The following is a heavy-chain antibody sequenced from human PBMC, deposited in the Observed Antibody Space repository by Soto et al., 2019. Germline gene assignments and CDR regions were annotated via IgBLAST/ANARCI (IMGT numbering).Heavy chain of an antibody. CDR2: IYWDDDK. J-gene: IGHJ6*02. V-gene: IGHV2-5*02. Sequence: QITLKESGPTLVKPTQTLTLTCTFSGFSLSTSGVGVGWIRQPPGKALEWLALIYWDDDKRYSPSLKSRLTITKDTSKHQLVLTMTNMDPVDTATYYCAHSPPSTGDTFYYYGMDVWGQGTTVTVSS. CDR3: AHSPPSTGDTFYYYGMDV. CDR1: GFSLSTSGVG. D-gene: IGHD7-27*01.